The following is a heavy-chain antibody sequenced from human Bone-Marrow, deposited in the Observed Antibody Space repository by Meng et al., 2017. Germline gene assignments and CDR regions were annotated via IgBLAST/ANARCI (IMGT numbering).Heavy chain of an antibody. CDR1: GFTFTDYA. CDR3: AKVGAMVRGYFDY. CDR2: TSGSGGGT. D-gene: IGHD3-10*01. J-gene: IGHJ4*02. Sequence: IQLVESGGGVVQPGGSLRLSCATSGFTFTDYAMHWVRQAPGKGLEWVSGTSGSGGGTYYADSVKGRFTISRDNSKNTLYLQMNSLRAEDSAVYYCAKVGAMVRGYFDYWGQGALVTVSS. V-gene: IGHV3-23*04.